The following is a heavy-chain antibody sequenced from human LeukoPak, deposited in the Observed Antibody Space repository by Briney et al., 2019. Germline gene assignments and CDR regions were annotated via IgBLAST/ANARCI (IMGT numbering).Heavy chain of an antibody. CDR3: AKEGLAAGGTQHYYYYYYMDV. Sequence: GGSLRLSCAASGFTFSDYYMSWIRQAPGKGLEWVSYISSSGSTIYYADSVKGRFTISRDNAKNSLYLQMNSLRAEDTAVYYCAKEGLAAGGTQHYYYYYYMDVWGKGTTVTVSS. CDR1: GFTFSDYY. D-gene: IGHD6-13*01. J-gene: IGHJ6*03. CDR2: ISSSGSTI. V-gene: IGHV3-11*01.